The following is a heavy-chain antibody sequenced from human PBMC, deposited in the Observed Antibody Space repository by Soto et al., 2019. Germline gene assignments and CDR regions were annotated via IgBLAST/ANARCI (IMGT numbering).Heavy chain of an antibody. CDR2: ISAYNGNT. J-gene: IGHJ5*02. D-gene: IGHD3-22*01. CDR3: ARRDRSGFSHWLDT. Sequence: ASVKVSCKASGYTFTSYGISWVRQAPGQGLEWMGWISAYNGNTNYTQKLQGRVTMTTDTSTSTAYMELRSLRSDDTAVYYCARRDRSGFSHWLDTWGQGTLVTVSS. V-gene: IGHV1-18*01. CDR1: GYTFTSYG.